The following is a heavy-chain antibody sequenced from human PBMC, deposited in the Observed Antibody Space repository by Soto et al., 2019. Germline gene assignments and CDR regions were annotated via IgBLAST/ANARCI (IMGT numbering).Heavy chain of an antibody. CDR2: ISYVGSDK. Sequence: GGSLRLSCAASGFTFSNFGMHWVRQAPGKGLAWVAGISYVGSDKYYADSVKGRFTISRDNSKNTLFLQMNSLTTEDTAVYYCEKFWGPMTALVDDYWGEGPLVTVSS. J-gene: IGHJ4*02. V-gene: IGHV3-30*18. CDR3: EKFWGPMTALVDDY. D-gene: IGHD3-16*01. CDR1: GFTFSNFG.